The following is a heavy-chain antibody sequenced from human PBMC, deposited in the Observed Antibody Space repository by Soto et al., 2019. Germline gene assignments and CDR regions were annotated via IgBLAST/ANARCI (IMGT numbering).Heavy chain of an antibody. CDR2: ISNDGVNE. J-gene: IGHJ4*03. CDR1: GFTFSHFP. D-gene: IGHD4-4*01. Sequence: GGSLRLSCAASGFTFSHFPMHWVRQAPGKGLEWVAFISNDGVNEYYADSVKGRFAISRDNAKNTLYMQMNSLRAEDTAMYYCVKALDGQYHYFDYWGHGTLVTVSS. CDR3: VKALDGQYHYFDY. V-gene: IGHV3-30*09.